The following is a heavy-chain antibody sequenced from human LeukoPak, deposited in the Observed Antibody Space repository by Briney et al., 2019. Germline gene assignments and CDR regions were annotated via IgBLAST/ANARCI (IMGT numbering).Heavy chain of an antibody. Sequence: PETLSLTCGVSGYPTNNAYYWVWIRQPPGEGLEWIGSLYHPDSTYYNPSLKSRVTIPVDTSRNQFSLRLSFVTAEETAVYYCARQYDSYFYYYLDLWGTGTTVTVSS. V-gene: IGHV4-38-2*01. D-gene: IGHD2-2*01. CDR1: GYPTNNAYY. J-gene: IGHJ6*03. CDR2: LYHPDST. CDR3: ARQYDSYFYYYLDL.